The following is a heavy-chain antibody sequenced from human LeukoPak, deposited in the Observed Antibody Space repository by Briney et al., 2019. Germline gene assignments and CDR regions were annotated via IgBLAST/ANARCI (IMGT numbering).Heavy chain of an antibody. CDR2: ISSSSSYI. J-gene: IGHJ4*02. D-gene: IGHD3-3*01. CDR3: AKKNYDFWSGYSRFDY. Sequence: GGSLRLSCAASGFTFSSYSMNWVRQAPGKGLEWVSSISSSSSYIYYADSVKGRFTISRDNSKNTLYLQMNSLRAEDTAVYYCAKKNYDFWSGYSRFDYWGQGTLVTVSS. V-gene: IGHV3-21*04. CDR1: GFTFSSYS.